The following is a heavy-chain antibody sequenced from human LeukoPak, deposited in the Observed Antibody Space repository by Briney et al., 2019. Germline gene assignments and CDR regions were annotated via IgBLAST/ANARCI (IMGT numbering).Heavy chain of an antibody. CDR1: GFTFSTYA. CDR2: LSPAGTEK. Sequence: GRSLRLSCAASGFTFSTYAMHWVRQAPGKGLEWVAVLSPAGTEKYYVDSVKGRFTISRDNSINTLYLQMDSLRTEDSALYYCGTYPIAAAPDYIDFWGQGSLVSVSS. V-gene: IGHV3-30*04. J-gene: IGHJ4*02. D-gene: IGHD6-6*01. CDR3: GTYPIAAAPDYIDF.